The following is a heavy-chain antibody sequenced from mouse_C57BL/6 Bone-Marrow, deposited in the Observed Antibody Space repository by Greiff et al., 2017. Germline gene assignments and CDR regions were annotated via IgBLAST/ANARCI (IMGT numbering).Heavy chain of an antibody. J-gene: IGHJ1*03. V-gene: IGHV1-42*01. CDR2: INPSTGGT. D-gene: IGHD4-1*01. Sequence: EVQLQQSGPELVKPGASVKISCKASGYSFTGYYMNWVKQSPEKSLEWIGEINPSTGGTTYNQKFKAKATLTVDKSSSTAYMQLKSLTSEDSAVYYCAITGGYFDVWGTGTTLTVSS. CDR3: AITGGYFDV. CDR1: GYSFTGYY.